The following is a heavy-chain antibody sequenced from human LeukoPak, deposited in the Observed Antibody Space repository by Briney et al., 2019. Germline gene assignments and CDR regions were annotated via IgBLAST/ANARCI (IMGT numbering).Heavy chain of an antibody. CDR1: GYTLTELS. J-gene: IGHJ6*03. Sequence: ASVKVSCKVSGYTLTELSMHWVRQAPGKGLEWMGGFDPEDGETIYAQKFQGRVTMTEDTSTDTAYMELSRLRSDDTAVYYCARERGVPRNSSSWPKPPYYYMDVWGKGTTVTVSS. CDR2: FDPEDGET. D-gene: IGHD6-13*01. V-gene: IGHV1-24*01. CDR3: ARERGVPRNSSSWPKPPYYYMDV.